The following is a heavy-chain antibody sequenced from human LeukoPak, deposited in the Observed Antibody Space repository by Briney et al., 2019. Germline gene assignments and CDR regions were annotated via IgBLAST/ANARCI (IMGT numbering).Heavy chain of an antibody. Sequence: GGSLRLSCAASGFTFSNYWMHWVRQAPGKGLVWVSRISGDGSSTSYADSVKGRFTISRDNSKNTLFLQMNSLRVEDTAIYYCAKDTDGGNDYWGQGTLVTVSS. D-gene: IGHD4-23*01. J-gene: IGHJ4*02. CDR2: ISGDGSST. CDR1: GFTFSNYW. CDR3: AKDTDGGNDY. V-gene: IGHV3-74*01.